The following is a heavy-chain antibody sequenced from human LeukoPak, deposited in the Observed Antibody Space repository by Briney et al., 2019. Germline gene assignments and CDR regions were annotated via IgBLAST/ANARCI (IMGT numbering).Heavy chain of an antibody. V-gene: IGHV1-46*01. D-gene: IGHD2-2*01. CDR3: ARAYCSSTSCHMDV. J-gene: IGHJ6*03. Sequence: ASVKVSCKASGGTFSSYAISWVRQAPGQGLEWMGIINPSGGSTNYAQKFQGRVTMTRDTSTSTVYMELSSLRSEDTAVYYCARAYCSSTSCHMDVWGKGTTVTVSS. CDR2: INPSGGST. CDR1: GGTFSSYA.